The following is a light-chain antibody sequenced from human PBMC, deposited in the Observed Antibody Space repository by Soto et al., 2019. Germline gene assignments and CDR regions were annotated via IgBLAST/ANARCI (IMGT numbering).Light chain of an antibody. CDR2: GAS. Sequence: EIVLTQSPGTLSLSPGERATLSCRASQSVSSTYLAWYQQKPGQAPRLLIYGASRRATGIPDRFSGSGSGTDFTLTISRLEPEDFAVYYCQQYDRSPPMYTLGQGTKLEIK. V-gene: IGKV3-20*01. CDR1: QSVSSTY. CDR3: QQYDRSPPMYT. J-gene: IGKJ2*01.